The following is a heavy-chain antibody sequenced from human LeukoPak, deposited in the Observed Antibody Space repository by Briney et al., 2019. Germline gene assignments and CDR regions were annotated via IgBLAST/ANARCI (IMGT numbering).Heavy chain of an antibody. V-gene: IGHV5-51*01. Sequence: GESLKISYKGSGYSFTKYWIGWVRQMPGKGLEWMGNIDPSDSETRHSPSFQGRVTISVDKPISTAYLQWNSLKASDTAMYYCARLNDILTGPFDYWGQGTLVTVSS. CDR3: ARLNDILTGPFDY. CDR1: GYSFTKYW. CDR2: IDPSDSET. J-gene: IGHJ4*02. D-gene: IGHD3-9*01.